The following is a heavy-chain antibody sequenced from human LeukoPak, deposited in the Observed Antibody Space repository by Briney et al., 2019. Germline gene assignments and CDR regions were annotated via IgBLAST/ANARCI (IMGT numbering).Heavy chain of an antibody. CDR3: ARDSTYYDFWSGYEPTNWFDP. CDR1: GYTFTSYG. J-gene: IGHJ5*02. Sequence: ASVKVSCKASGYTFTSYGISWVRQAPGQGLEWMGWISAYNGNTNYAQKLQGRVTMTTDTSTSTAYMELRSLRSDDTAVYYCARDSTYYDFWSGYEPTNWFDPWGQGTLVTVSS. V-gene: IGHV1-18*01. D-gene: IGHD3-3*01. CDR2: ISAYNGNT.